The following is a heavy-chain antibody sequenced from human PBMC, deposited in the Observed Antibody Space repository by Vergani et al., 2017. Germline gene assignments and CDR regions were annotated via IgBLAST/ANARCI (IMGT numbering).Heavy chain of an antibody. CDR1: GFTFSSYG. Sequence: VQLVESGGGVVQPGRSLRLSCAASGFTFSSYGMHWVRQAPGKGLEWVAVIWYDGSNKYYADSVKGRFTISRDNSKNTLYLQMNSLKTEDTAVYYCTNLGILTGYYYYYGMDVWGQGTTVTVSS. CDR3: TNLGILTGYYYYYGMDV. V-gene: IGHV3-33*06. J-gene: IGHJ6*02. CDR2: IWYDGSNK. D-gene: IGHD3-9*01.